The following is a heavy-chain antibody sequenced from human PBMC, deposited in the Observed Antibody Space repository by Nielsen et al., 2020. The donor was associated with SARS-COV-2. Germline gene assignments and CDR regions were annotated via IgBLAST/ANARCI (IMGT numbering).Heavy chain of an antibody. D-gene: IGHD4-11*01. V-gene: IGHV3-23*01. CDR3: AKRSDYNSWYYVMEV. CDR2: INSANKI. J-gene: IGHJ6*02. CDR1: GFTFSNYA. Sequence: GESLKISCAASGFTFSNYAMSWVRQAPGKGLEWVSSINSANKIFYADSVKGRFTISRDNSKNTLYLQMNSLRAEDTAVYHCAKRSDYNSWYYVMEVWGQGTTVTVSS.